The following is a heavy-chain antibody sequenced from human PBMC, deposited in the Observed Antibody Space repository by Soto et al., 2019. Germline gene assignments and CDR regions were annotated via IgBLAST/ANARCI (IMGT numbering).Heavy chain of an antibody. CDR1: GYTFTSYG. CDR3: AREVPHFNWNDVPDAFDI. Sequence: ASVKVSCKASGYTFTSYGISWVRQAPGQGLEWMGWISAYNGNTNYAQKLQGRVTMTTDTSTSTAYMELRSLRSDDTAVYYCAREVPHFNWNDVPDAFDIWGQGTMVTVSS. J-gene: IGHJ3*02. CDR2: ISAYNGNT. D-gene: IGHD1-1*01. V-gene: IGHV1-18*04.